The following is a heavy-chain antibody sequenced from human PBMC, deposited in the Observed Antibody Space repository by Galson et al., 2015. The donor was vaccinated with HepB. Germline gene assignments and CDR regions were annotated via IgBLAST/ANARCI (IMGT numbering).Heavy chain of an antibody. CDR1: GGSISSSSYY. V-gene: IGHV4-61*01. CDR3: ARESQVLGKNWFDP. CDR2: IYYSGST. Sequence: LSLTCTVSGGSISSSSYYWGWIRQPPGKGLEWIGYIYYSGSTNYNPSLKSRVTISVDTSKNQFSLKLSSVTAADTAVYYCARESQVLGKNWFDPWGQGTLVTVSS. D-gene: IGHD2-2*01. J-gene: IGHJ5*02.